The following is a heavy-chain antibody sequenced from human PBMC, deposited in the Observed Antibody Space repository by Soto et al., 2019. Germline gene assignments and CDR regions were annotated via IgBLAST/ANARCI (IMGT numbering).Heavy chain of an antibody. J-gene: IGHJ4*02. CDR2: ISAYNGNT. D-gene: IGHD3-22*01. Sequence: ASVKVSCKASGYTFTRYGISWVRQAPGQGLEWMGWISAYNGNTNYAQKLQGRVTMTTATSTNTVFLELRSLKSDDTAIYYCARDRLRGYDSSGFYSWGQGTMVTVSS. V-gene: IGHV1-18*01. CDR1: GYTFTRYG. CDR3: ARDRLRGYDSSGFYS.